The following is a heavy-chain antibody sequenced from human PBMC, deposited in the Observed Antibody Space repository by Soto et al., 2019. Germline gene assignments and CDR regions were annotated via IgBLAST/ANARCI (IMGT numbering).Heavy chain of an antibody. CDR3: ARDNRINGIVAEIDL. V-gene: IGHV3-30-3*01. CDR2: VAHDGTSK. Sequence: VGSLRLSCAASGFSFSDHAMHWVRRAPGKGLEWVALVAHDGTSKYYAGSVKGRFTISSDKSSNTLFLQMDSLDTEDTAVYYCARDNRINGIVAEIDLWGRRTLVTVSS. J-gene: IGHJ5*02. D-gene: IGHD1-20*01. CDR1: GFSFSDHA.